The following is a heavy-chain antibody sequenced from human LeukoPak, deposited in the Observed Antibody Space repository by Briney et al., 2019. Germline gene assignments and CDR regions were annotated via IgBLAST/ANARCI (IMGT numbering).Heavy chain of an antibody. Sequence: PGGSLRLSCAASGFTVSSNYMSWVRQAPGKGLEWVSAISGSGGSTYYADSVKGRFTISRDNSKNTLYLQMNSLRAEDPAVYYCAKEGLYTEYYFDYWGQGTLVTVSS. CDR3: AKEGLYTEYYFDY. D-gene: IGHD4-11*01. V-gene: IGHV3-23*01. CDR2: ISGSGGST. CDR1: GFTVSSNY. J-gene: IGHJ4*02.